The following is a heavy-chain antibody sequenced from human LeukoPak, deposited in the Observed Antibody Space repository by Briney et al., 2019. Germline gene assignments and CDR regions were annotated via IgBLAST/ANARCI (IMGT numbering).Heavy chain of an antibody. CDR3: VGGGGWEMDY. CDR2: IKTDGRQI. D-gene: IGHD1-26*01. J-gene: IGHJ4*02. CDR1: GIIFSDHW. Sequence: GGSLKLSCAASGIIFSDHWMTWVRQAPGKGLEWVATIKTDGRQIYYVDSVKGRFTISRDNAKNSLFLQMNSLRAEDTAMYLCVGGGGWEMDYWGQGTLATVSS. V-gene: IGHV3-7*04.